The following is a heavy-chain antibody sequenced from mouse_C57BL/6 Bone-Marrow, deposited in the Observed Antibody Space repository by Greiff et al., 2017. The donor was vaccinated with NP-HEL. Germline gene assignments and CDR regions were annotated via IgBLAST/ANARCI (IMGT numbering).Heavy chain of an antibody. CDR3: ARRVYYYGSSPYWYFDV. CDR2: IYPYNGVS. Sequence: VQLKESGPELVKPGASVKISCKASGYSFTGYYMHWVKQSHGNILDWIGYIYPYNGVSSYNQKFKGKATLTVDKSSSTAYMELRSLTSEVSAVYYCARRVYYYGSSPYWYFDVWGTGTTVTVTS. V-gene: IGHV1-31*01. D-gene: IGHD1-1*01. J-gene: IGHJ1*03. CDR1: GYSFTGYY.